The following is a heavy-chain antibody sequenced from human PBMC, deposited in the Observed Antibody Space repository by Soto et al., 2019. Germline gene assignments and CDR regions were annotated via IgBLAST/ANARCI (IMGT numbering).Heavy chain of an antibody. CDR1: GYTFTSYG. D-gene: IGHD6-13*01. V-gene: IGHV1-3*01. CDR3: VRRHVSATGIDWFDP. J-gene: IGHJ5*02. CDR2: INAANGDT. Sequence: AAVKVSCKASGYTFTSYGIHWVRQAPGQRLEWMGWINAANGDTKYSPKFQGRVTITRDTSASTAYMELSSLRSEDTAVYYCVRRHVSATGIDWFDPWGQGTMVTVYS.